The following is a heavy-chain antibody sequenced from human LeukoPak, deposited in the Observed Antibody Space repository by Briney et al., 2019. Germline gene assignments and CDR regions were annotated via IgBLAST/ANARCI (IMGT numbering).Heavy chain of an antibody. V-gene: IGHV4-34*01. Sequence: SETLSLTCAVYGGSFSGYYWSWIRQPPGKGLEWIGEINHSGSTYYNPSLKSRVTISVDTSKNQFSLKLSSVTAADTAVYYCARQIFSPAFDIWGQGTMVTVSS. CDR3: ARQIFSPAFDI. J-gene: IGHJ3*02. D-gene: IGHD3-3*01. CDR2: INHSGST. CDR1: GGSFSGYY.